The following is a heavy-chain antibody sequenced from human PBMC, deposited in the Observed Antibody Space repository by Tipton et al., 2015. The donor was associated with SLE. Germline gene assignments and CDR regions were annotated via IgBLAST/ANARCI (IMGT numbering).Heavy chain of an antibody. V-gene: IGHV1-69*01. CDR1: GGTFSRYS. CDR3: ARAFQGYDCPHDS. Sequence: QVQLVQSGAEVKKPGSSVKVSCKASGGTFSRYSISWVRQAPGQGLEWMGGIIPMFATANYAQKFQGRVTITTDESTSTAYMELSGLRSNDTAVYYCARAFQGYDCPHDSWGQGTLVTVSS. D-gene: IGHD5-12*01. J-gene: IGHJ4*02. CDR2: IIPMFATA.